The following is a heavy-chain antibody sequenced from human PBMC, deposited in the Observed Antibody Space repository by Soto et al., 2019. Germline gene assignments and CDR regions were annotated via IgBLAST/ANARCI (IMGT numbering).Heavy chain of an antibody. CDR1: GVSISSYY. D-gene: IGHD1-26*01. CDR3: ARDNLGIDY. J-gene: IGHJ4*02. Sequence: SETLSLTCTVSGVSISSYYWSWIRQPPGKGLEWIGYIYYSGSTNYNPSLKSRVTISVDTSKNQFSLKLSSVTAADTAVYYCARDNLGIDYWGQGTLVTVSS. CDR2: IYYSGST. V-gene: IGHV4-59*01.